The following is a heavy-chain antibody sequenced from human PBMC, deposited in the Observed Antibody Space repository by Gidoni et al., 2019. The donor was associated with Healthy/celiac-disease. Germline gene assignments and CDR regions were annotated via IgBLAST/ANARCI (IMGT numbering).Heavy chain of an antibody. CDR2: INHSGST. J-gene: IGHJ4*02. CDR3: ARSRAARIDY. V-gene: IGHV4-34*01. Sequence: QVQLQQWGAGLLKHSETLSLTCAVYGGSFSGYYWSWIRQPPGKGLEWIGEINHSGSTNYNPSLKSRVTISVDTSKNQFSLKLSSVTAADTAVYYCARSRAARIDYWGQGTLVTVSS. CDR1: GGSFSGYY. D-gene: IGHD2-15*01.